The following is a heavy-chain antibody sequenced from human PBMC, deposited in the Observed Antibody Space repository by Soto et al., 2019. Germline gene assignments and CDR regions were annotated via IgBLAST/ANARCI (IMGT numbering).Heavy chain of an antibody. D-gene: IGHD5-12*01. CDR1: GFTFSSYW. CDR3: ARGPRVATTNPHYLKYYYGMDV. V-gene: IGHV3-7*01. CDR2: IKQDGSEK. Sequence: EVQLVESGGGLVQPGGSLRLSCAASGFTFSSYWMSWVRQAPGKGLEWVANIKQDGSEKYYVDSVKGRFTISRDNAKNSLYLQMNSLRAEDTAVYYCARGPRVATTNPHYLKYYYGMDVWGQGTTVTVSS. J-gene: IGHJ6*02.